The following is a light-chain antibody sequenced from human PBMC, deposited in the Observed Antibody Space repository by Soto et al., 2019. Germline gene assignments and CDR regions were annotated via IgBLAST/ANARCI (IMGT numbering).Light chain of an antibody. V-gene: IGKV3-11*01. J-gene: IGKJ3*01. CDR3: QRPRVLT. CDR1: QSVSSY. CDR2: DAS. Sequence: EIVLTQSPATLSLSPGERDTLSCSASQSVSSYLAWYQQKPGQAPRLLIYDASKRATGIPARFSGSGSGTDFALTISSLKAEDFAVYYGQRPRVLTFGPVTKVDIK.